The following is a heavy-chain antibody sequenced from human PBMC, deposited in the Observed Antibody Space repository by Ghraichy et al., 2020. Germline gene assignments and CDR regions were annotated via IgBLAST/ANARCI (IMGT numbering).Heavy chain of an antibody. CDR3: ARSIFRSPVDY. CDR2: ISAGNGDT. D-gene: IGHD2/OR15-2a*01. J-gene: IGHJ4*02. V-gene: IGHV1-3*01. Sequence: ASVKVSCEATGYTFTSFAIHWLRQAPGQGLEWRGWISAGNGDTRYSQNFQGRITMTRDKSARRAYMELSSLRSADTAIYYCARSIFRSPVDYWGQGTLVSVSS. CDR1: GYTFTSFA.